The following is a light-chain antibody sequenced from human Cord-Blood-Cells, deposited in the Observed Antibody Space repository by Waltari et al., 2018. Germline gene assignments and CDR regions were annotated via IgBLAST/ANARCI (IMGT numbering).Light chain of an antibody. Sequence: IVLTQSPGPLSLSPGERATLPCRASQSVSSSYLAWYQQKPGQAPRLLIYGASSRATGIPDRFSGSGSGTDFTLTISRLEPEDFAVYYCQQYGSSPFTFGPGTKVDIK. V-gene: IGKV3-20*01. J-gene: IGKJ3*01. CDR2: GAS. CDR3: QQYGSSPFT. CDR1: QSVSSSY.